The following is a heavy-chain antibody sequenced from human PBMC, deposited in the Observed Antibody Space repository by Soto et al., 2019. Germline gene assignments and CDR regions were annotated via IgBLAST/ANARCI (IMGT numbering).Heavy chain of an antibody. V-gene: IGHV1-69*01. J-gene: IGHJ4*02. CDR1: GGTSSSYA. CDR3: ASGGTTVNRRFAF. Sequence: QVQVVQSGAEVKKPGSSVRVSCKASGGTSSSYAITWMRQAPGQGLEWMGGIIPILDTTDYAQKFQGRVTFTADESTSTVYMELSSLTSEDTAVYYSASGGTTVNRRFAFWGQGTLVTVSS. D-gene: IGHD4-4*01. CDR2: IIPILDTT.